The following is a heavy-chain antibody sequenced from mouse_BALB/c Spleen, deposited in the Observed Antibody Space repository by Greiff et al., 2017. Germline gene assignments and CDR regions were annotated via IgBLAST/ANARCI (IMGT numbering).Heavy chain of an antibody. CDR2: ISSGSSTI. Sequence: EVKLVESGGGLVQPGGSRKLSCAASGFTFSSFGMHWVRQAPEKGLEWVAYISSGSSTIYYADTVKGRFTISRDNPKNTLFLQMTSLRSEDTAMYYCARSPYGKAWFAYWGQGTLVTVSA. J-gene: IGHJ3*01. CDR3: ARSPYGKAWFAY. D-gene: IGHD2-1*01. V-gene: IGHV5-17*02. CDR1: GFTFSSFG.